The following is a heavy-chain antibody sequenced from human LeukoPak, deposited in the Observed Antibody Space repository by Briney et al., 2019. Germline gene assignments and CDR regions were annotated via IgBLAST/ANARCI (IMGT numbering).Heavy chain of an antibody. Sequence: GGSLRLSCAASGFSFSFYWMHWVRQAPGKGLEWVSVIYSVGSTYYADSVKGRFTISGDNSKNTLYLQMNSLRVEDTAVYYCARDYYDSSGYIDYWGQGTLVTVSS. J-gene: IGHJ4*02. CDR1: GFSFSFYW. CDR2: IYSVGST. D-gene: IGHD3-22*01. CDR3: ARDYYDSSGYIDY. V-gene: IGHV3-53*01.